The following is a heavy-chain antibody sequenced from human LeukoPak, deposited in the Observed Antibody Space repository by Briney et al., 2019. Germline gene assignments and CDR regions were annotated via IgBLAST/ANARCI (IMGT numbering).Heavy chain of an antibody. V-gene: IGHV3-23*01. J-gene: IGHJ5*02. CDR3: ARDGPLVPTIFGTFDP. CDR2: ISGSGGTA. Sequence: GGSLRLSCAASGFTFSIYAMSWVRQAPGKGLEWVSAISGSGGTAYYADSVKGRFTISRDNAKNSLYLQMNSLRAEDTAVYYCARDGPLVPTIFGTFDPWGQGTLVTVSS. D-gene: IGHD3-3*01. CDR1: GFTFSIYA.